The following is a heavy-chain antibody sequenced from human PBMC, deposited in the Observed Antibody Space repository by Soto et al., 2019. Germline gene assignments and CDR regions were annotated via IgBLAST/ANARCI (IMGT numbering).Heavy chain of an antibody. J-gene: IGHJ5*01. CDR3: STRAYDTNGYYRFDP. CDR1: GGSFSGHA. Sequence: PSETLSLTGAVCGGSFSGHACTWIRQSPGKGLEWIGDINHSGIVNYSPSLKSRVTISLDTSKNQFSLTLSAVTAADTAMYYCSTRAYDTNGYYRFDPWGQGTLVTVSS. CDR2: INHSGIV. D-gene: IGHD3-22*01. V-gene: IGHV4-34*01.